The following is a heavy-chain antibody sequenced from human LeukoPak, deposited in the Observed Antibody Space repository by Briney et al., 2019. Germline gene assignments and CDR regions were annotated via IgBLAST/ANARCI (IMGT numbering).Heavy chain of an antibody. CDR1: GFTFSSYG. CDR2: ISYDGSNK. Sequence: GGSLRLSCAASGFTFSSYGMHWVRQAPGKGLEWVAVISYDGSNKYYADSVKGRFTISRDNSKNTLYLQMNSLRAEDTAVYYCAKDSAWFGELFSYFDYWGQGTLVTVSS. CDR3: AKDSAWFGELFSYFDY. D-gene: IGHD3-10*01. V-gene: IGHV3-30*18. J-gene: IGHJ4*02.